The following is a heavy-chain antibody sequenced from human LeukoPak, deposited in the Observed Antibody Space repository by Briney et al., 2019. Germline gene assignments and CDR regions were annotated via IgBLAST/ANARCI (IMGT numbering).Heavy chain of an antibody. J-gene: IGHJ4*02. CDR3: AKALRFLEWLYADY. CDR1: GFTFSSYG. D-gene: IGHD3-3*01. CDR2: ISGSGDST. V-gene: IGHV3-23*01. Sequence: PGGSLRLSCEAAGFTFSSYGMSWVRQAPGKGLEWVSAISGSGDSTYYADSVKGRFTISRDNSKNTLYLQMNSLRAEDTAVYYCAKALRFLEWLYADYWGQGTLVTVSS.